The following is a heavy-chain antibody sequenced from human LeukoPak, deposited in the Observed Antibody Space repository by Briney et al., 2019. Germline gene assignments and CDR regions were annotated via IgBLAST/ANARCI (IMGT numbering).Heavy chain of an antibody. J-gene: IGHJ4*02. CDR1: GFTFDDYA. Sequence: PGRSLRLSCAASGFTFDDYAMHWVRQAPGKGLEWVSGISWNSGSIGYADSVKGRFTISRDNAKNSLYLQMNSLRAEDTALYYCAKGRGYSYGVDYWGQGTLVTVSS. CDR3: AKGRGYSYGVDY. V-gene: IGHV3-9*01. D-gene: IGHD5-18*01. CDR2: ISWNSGSI.